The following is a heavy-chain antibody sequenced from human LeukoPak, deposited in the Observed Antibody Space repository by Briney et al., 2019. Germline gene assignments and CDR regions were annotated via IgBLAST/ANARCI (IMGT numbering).Heavy chain of an antibody. CDR2: ISGSGGNI. CDR1: GFTVSHNY. Sequence: GGSLGLSCAASGFTVSHNYMNWVRQAPGKGLEWVSVISGSGGNIYYADSVKGRFTVSRDNSKNMLYLQMSSLRAEDTAVYYCAKDSSYYGMDVWGQGTTVTVSS. CDR3: AKDSSYYGMDV. J-gene: IGHJ6*02. V-gene: IGHV3-23*01.